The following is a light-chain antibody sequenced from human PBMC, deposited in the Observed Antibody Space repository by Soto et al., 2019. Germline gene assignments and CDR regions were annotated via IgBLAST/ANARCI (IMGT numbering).Light chain of an antibody. CDR2: VAS. Sequence: DIQMTQSPSSLSASVGDRVTITCRASQRISSYLNWYQQKPGKAPRLLINVASSLQSGVPSRFSGSGSGTDFTLTISSLQPEDFATYYCQQSYSIPITFGQGTRLEIK. CDR1: QRISSY. J-gene: IGKJ5*01. CDR3: QQSYSIPIT. V-gene: IGKV1-39*01.